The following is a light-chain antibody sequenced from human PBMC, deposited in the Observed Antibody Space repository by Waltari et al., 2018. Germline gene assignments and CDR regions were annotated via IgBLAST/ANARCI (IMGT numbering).Light chain of an antibody. J-gene: IGKJ1*01. Sequence: DIVMTQSPESLAVSLGARATITCKSSQSVLHSSNNKNYFAWYQQKPGQPPKLLIYWASTRKSGVPDRFSGSGSGTDFTLPISSLQAEDVAVYYCQQFQSHLRTFGQGTKVEIK. V-gene: IGKV4-1*01. CDR1: QSVLHSSNNKNY. CDR2: WAS. CDR3: QQFQSHLRT.